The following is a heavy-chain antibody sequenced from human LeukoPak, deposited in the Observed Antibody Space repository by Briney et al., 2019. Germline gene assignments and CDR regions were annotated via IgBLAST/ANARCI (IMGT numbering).Heavy chain of an antibody. J-gene: IGHJ3*02. Sequence: SETLSLTCAVYGGSFSGYYGCWIRQPPGKGLGWFGEINHSVSTNYNPSLKMRVTISVDTSKNQFSLKLSSVTAADTAVYYCASPMAHYGGKPPNAFDIWGQGTMVTVSS. CDR1: GGSFSGYY. CDR3: ASPMAHYGGKPPNAFDI. D-gene: IGHD4-23*01. V-gene: IGHV4-34*01. CDR2: INHSVST.